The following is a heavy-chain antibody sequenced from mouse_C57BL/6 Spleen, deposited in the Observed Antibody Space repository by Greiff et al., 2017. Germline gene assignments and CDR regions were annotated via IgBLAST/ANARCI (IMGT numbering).Heavy chain of an antibody. Sequence: QVQLQQPGAELVMPGASVKLSCKASGYTFTSYWMHWVKQRPGQGLEWIGEIDPSDSYTNYNQKFKGKSTLTVDTSSSTAYMQLSSLTSEDSAVXYCGRGYSNHYYAMDYWGQGTSVTVSA. J-gene: IGHJ4*01. CDR1: GYTFTSYW. D-gene: IGHD2-5*01. CDR3: GRGYSNHYYAMDY. CDR2: IDPSDSYT. V-gene: IGHV1-69*01.